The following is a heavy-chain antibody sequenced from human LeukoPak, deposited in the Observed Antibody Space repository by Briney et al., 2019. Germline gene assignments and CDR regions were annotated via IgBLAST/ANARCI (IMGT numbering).Heavy chain of an antibody. Sequence: SETLSLTCAVYGGSFSGYYWSWIRQPPGKGLEWIGEINHSGSTNYNPSLKSRVTISVDTSKNQFSLKLSSVTAADTAVYYCARVVAKTFDYWGLGTLVTVSS. D-gene: IGHD5-12*01. J-gene: IGHJ4*02. CDR1: GGSFSGYY. CDR3: ARVVAKTFDY. V-gene: IGHV4-34*01. CDR2: INHSGST.